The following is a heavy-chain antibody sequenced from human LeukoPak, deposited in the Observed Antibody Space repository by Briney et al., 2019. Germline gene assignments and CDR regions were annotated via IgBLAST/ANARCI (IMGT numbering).Heavy chain of an antibody. CDR2: IHYSGST. J-gene: IGHJ3*02. CDR3: AKIDSSSYRKDAFDI. D-gene: IGHD6-6*01. V-gene: IGHV4-59*01. CDR1: GVSISRYY. Sequence: SETLSLTCTVSGVSISRYYWSWIRQPPGKGLEWIGYIHYSGSTKYNPSLKSRVTISVDTSKNQFSLKLSSVTAADTAVYYCAKIDSSSYRKDAFDIWGQGTMVTVSS.